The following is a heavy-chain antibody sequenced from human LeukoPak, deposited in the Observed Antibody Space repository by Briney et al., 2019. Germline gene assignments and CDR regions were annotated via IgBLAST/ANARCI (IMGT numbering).Heavy chain of an antibody. J-gene: IGHJ3*02. V-gene: IGHV3-74*01. CDR2: INSYGSST. CDR1: GFSFSSNW. CDR3: ATETGAFDI. Sequence: GGSLRLSCAASGFSFSSNWMHWVRQAPGKGLVWVSGINSYGSSTIYADSVKGRFTISRDNARSTLDLQMNSLRAEDTAVYYCATETGAFDIWGQGAMVTVSS.